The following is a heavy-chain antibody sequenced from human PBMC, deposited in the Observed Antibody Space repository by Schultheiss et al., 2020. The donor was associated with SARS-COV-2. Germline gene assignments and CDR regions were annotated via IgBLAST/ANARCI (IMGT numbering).Heavy chain of an antibody. Sequence: GGSLRLSCAASGFTFSSYSMNWVRQAPGKGLEWVSSISSSGSTIYYADSVKGRFTISRDNAKNSLYLQMNSLRAEDTAVYYCARGGALEPFDYWGQGTLVTVSS. J-gene: IGHJ4*02. V-gene: IGHV3-48*04. CDR2: ISSSGSTI. CDR3: ARGGALEPFDY. CDR1: GFTFSSYS. D-gene: IGHD1-1*01.